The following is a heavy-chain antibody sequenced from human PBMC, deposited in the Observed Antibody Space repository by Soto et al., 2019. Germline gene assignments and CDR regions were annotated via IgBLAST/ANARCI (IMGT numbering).Heavy chain of an antibody. V-gene: IGHV1-3*01. CDR3: AGGASMVRGVILDAFDI. CDR1: GYTFTSYA. J-gene: IGHJ3*02. Sequence: QVQLVQSGAEVKKPGASVKGSCKASGYTFTSYAMHWVRQAPGQRLEWMGWINAGNGNTKYSQKVQGRFTITRDTSASTAYMELSSLRSEDTAVYYCAGGASMVRGVILDAFDIWGKWTMVTVYS. CDR2: INAGNGNT. D-gene: IGHD3-10*01.